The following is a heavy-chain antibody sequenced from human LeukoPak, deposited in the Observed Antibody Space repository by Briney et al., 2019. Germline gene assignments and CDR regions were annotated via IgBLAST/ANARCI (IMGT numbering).Heavy chain of an antibody. J-gene: IGHJ4*02. CDR2: ISGSGGST. Sequence: GGSLRLSCAASGFTFSSYAMRWVRQAPGKGVEWVSAISGSGGSTYYADSVKGRFTISRDNSKNTLYLQMNSLRAEDTAVYYCAKDRHAGGYCSSTSCYADDYWGQGTLVTVSS. V-gene: IGHV3-23*01. CDR3: AKDRHAGGYCSSTSCYADDY. CDR1: GFTFSSYA. D-gene: IGHD2-2*01.